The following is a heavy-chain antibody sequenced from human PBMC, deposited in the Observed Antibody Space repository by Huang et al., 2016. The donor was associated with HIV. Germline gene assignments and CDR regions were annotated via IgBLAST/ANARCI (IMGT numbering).Heavy chain of an antibody. CDR3: ARRRRGGFDI. D-gene: IGHD2-15*01. V-gene: IGHV5-51*03. CDR1: RYNFAGYW. CDR2: IYFDDSDA. J-gene: IGHJ3*02. Sequence: EVQLVQSGAEVKRPGESLKISCKGSRYNFAGYWIGWVRQMPGKDLEWMGSIYFDDSDARYMPSLQGQVTISADTSLYSSYLQWTSLRASDTAIFYCARRRRGGFDIWGQGTLVTVSS.